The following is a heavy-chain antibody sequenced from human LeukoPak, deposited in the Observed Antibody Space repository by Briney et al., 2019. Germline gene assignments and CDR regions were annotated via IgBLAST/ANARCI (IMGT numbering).Heavy chain of an antibody. CDR2: ISGRGSSI. D-gene: IGHD2-15*01. V-gene: IGHV3-23*01. Sequence: GGSLRLSCAASGFSLSNFAMNWVRQAPGKGLEWVSTISGRGSSIYYADSVKGRFTISRDNSKNTLYLQMNSLRAEDTAVYYCAKDIQDIVVVVAAIVWGQGTLVTVSS. CDR1: GFSLSNFA. J-gene: IGHJ4*02. CDR3: AKDIQDIVVVVAAIV.